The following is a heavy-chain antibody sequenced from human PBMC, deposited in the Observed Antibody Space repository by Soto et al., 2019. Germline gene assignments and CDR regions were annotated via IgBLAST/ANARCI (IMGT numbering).Heavy chain of an antibody. CDR1: GYTLTRYA. Sequence: ASVKVSCTDSGYTLTRYAMHWVRQATGQRLEWMGWINAGNGNTKYSQKFQGRVTITRDTSASTAYMELSSLRSEDTAVYYCAREVVVVVAATPGPYYYYYMDVWGKGTTVTVSS. CDR2: INAGNGNT. V-gene: IGHV1-3*01. J-gene: IGHJ6*03. D-gene: IGHD2-15*01. CDR3: AREVVVVVAATPGPYYYYYMDV.